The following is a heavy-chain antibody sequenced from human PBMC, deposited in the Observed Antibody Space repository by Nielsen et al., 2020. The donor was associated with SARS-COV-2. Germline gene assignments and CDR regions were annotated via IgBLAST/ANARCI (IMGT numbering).Heavy chain of an antibody. Sequence: GESLKISCTVSGLTFRFYTMNWVRQAPGMGLEWVSSVSTSGTYKYYADSVKGRFTVSRDDAKDSLYLQMNSLTTEDTAMYYCVRGDSYAYPDYWGQGSLVTVSS. CDR3: VRGDSYAYPDY. J-gene: IGHJ4*02. CDR1: GLTFRFYT. V-gene: IGHV3-21*01. CDR2: VSTSGTYK. D-gene: IGHD3-16*01.